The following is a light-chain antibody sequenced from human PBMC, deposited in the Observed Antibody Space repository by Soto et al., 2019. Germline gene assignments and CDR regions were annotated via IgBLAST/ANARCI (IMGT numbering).Light chain of an antibody. CDR2: RAS. J-gene: IGKJ2*01. Sequence: DIQMTQSPSTLSASVGGRVTITCRASQSISTWLAWYQQKPGKAPKLLIYRASTLENGVPSRFSDSGSGTEFTLTISSLQADDVATYYCQQYNSHSGYSFGQGTRLEIK. V-gene: IGKV1-5*03. CDR1: QSISTW. CDR3: QQYNSHSGYS.